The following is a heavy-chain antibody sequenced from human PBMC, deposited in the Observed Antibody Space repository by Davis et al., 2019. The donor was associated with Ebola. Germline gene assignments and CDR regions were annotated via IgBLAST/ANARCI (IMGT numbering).Heavy chain of an antibody. V-gene: IGHV1-18*04. CDR2: ISAYNGNT. J-gene: IGHJ4*02. CDR3: ARGALLNHFDN. D-gene: IGHD2-15*01. Sequence: ASVKVSCKASGYTFTTYGMNWVRQAPGQGLEWMGWISAYNGNTNYAQKFQGRVTMTTDTSTSTAYMELRSLRSDDTAMYYCARGALLNHFDNCGQGTLVTVSS. CDR1: GYTFTTYG.